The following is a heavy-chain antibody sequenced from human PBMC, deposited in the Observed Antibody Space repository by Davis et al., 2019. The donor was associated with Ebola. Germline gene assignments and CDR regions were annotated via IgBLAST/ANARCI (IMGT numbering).Heavy chain of an antibody. V-gene: IGHV4-31*03. CDR2: IYYSGST. Sequence: SETLSLTCTVSGGSISSGDYYWSWIRQHPGKGLEWIGYIYYSGSTYYNPSLKSRLTISVDTSKNQFSLKLSSVTAADTAVYYCAREGLTDSPYGMDVWGQGTTVTVSS. J-gene: IGHJ6*02. CDR1: GGSISSGDYY. D-gene: IGHD2-15*01. CDR3: AREGLTDSPYGMDV.